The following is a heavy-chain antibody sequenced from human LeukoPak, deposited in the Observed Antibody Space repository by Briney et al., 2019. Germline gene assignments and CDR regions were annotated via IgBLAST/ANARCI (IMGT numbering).Heavy chain of an antibody. D-gene: IGHD5-24*01. V-gene: IGHV4-59*01. Sequence: SETLSLTCTVSGVSISSYYWSWIRQPPGKGLEWIGYIYYSGSTNYNPSLKSRVTISVDTSKNQFSLKLSSVTAADTAVYYCVREVDNWYFDLWGRGTLVTVSS. CDR1: GVSISSYY. J-gene: IGHJ2*01. CDR3: VREVDNWYFDL. CDR2: IYYSGST.